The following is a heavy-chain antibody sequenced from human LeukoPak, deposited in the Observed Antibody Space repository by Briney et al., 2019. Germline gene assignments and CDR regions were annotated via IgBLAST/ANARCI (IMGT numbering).Heavy chain of an antibody. CDR2: ISGSGGST. J-gene: IGHJ6*02. CDR1: GFTFSSYA. CDR3: ARDRGLYYYGMDV. V-gene: IGHV3-23*01. Sequence: GGSLRLSCAASGFTFSSYAMSWVRQAPGKGLEWVSAISGSGGSTYYADSVKGRFTISRDNSKNTLYLQMNSLRAEDTAVYYCARDRGLYYYGMDVWGQGTTVTVSS.